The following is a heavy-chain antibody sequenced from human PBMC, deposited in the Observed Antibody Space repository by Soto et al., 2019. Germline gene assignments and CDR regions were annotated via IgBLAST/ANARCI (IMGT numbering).Heavy chain of an antibody. CDR2: ISGSGGSI. V-gene: IGHV3-23*01. CDR3: AKDSLAYDFWSGYFHY. J-gene: IGHJ4*02. CDR1: RFTFSSYA. Sequence: EGQLLESGGGLVQPGGSLRLSCAASRFTFSSYAMSWVRQAPGKGLEWVSGISGSGGSIKYADSVKGRFTVSRDNSKNTLYLQMNSLRAEDTAVYYCAKDSLAYDFWSGYFHYWGQGTLVSVSS. D-gene: IGHD3-3*01.